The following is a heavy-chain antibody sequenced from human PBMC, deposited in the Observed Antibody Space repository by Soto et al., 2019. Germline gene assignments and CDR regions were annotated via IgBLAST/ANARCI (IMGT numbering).Heavy chain of an antibody. V-gene: IGHV3-9*01. CDR2: ISWNSGSI. Sequence: GGSLRLSCAASGFTFDDYAMHWVRQAPGKGLEWVSGISWNSGSIGYADSVKGRFTISRDNAKNSLYLQMNSLRAEDTALYYCAKDMSYGDYYYYGMDVWGQGTTVTVSS. D-gene: IGHD4-17*01. J-gene: IGHJ6*02. CDR1: GFTFDDYA. CDR3: AKDMSYGDYYYYGMDV.